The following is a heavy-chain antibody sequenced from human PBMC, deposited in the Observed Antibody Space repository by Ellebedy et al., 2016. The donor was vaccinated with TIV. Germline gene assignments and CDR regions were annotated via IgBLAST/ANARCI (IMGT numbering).Heavy chain of an antibody. Sequence: AASVKVSCKASGYTFTDYYIHWVRQAPGQGLEWMGWMNPNSGNTGFARKFQGRVIMTRNASITTAYMELSSLSAEDTAVYYCARRHFYMSDYWGQGSLVTVSS. D-gene: IGHD2/OR15-2a*01. J-gene: IGHJ4*02. CDR2: MNPNSGNT. CDR3: ARRHFYMSDY. CDR1: GYTFTDYY. V-gene: IGHV1-8*02.